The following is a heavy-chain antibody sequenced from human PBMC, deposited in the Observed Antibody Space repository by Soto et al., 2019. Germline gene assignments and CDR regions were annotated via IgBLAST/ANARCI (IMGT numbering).Heavy chain of an antibody. J-gene: IGHJ4*02. CDR1: GDSISSTNW. CDR2: IYHSGST. Sequence: QVQLQESGPGLVKPSGTLSLTCAVSGDSISSTNWWSWVRQPPGKGLEWNGEIYHSGSTNYNPSLKSRVIISVDKSKNQFSLKLTSVTAADTAVYYCARVKTGSAVTPPYFDYWGQGTLVTVSS. D-gene: IGHD3-10*01. CDR3: ARVKTGSAVTPPYFDY. V-gene: IGHV4-4*02.